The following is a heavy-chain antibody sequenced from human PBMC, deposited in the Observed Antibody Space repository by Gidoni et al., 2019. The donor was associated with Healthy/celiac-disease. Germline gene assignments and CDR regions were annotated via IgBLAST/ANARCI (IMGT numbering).Heavy chain of an antibody. J-gene: IGHJ4*02. CDR1: GFTFADYA. Sequence: EVQLVESGGGLVQPGRSLRLSCAASGFTFADYAMPWVRPAPGKGLEWVSGISWNSGSIGYADSVKGRFTISRDNAKNSLYLQMNSLRAEDTALYYCAKDSGYSSSRPPFDYWGQGTLVTVSS. CDR3: AKDSGYSSSRPPFDY. D-gene: IGHD6-6*01. CDR2: ISWNSGSI. V-gene: IGHV3-9*01.